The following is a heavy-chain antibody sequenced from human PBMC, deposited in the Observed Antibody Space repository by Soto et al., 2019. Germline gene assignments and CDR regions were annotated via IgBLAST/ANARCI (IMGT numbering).Heavy chain of an antibody. CDR3: ARQVATISYYYYGLDI. J-gene: IGHJ6*02. D-gene: IGHD5-12*01. CDR1: GGSISNNSFS. Sequence: AETLSLTCIVSGGSISNNSFSWVCIRQRPGKGLEWIGTIYHTGGTHYNPSLKSRLTMSVDTSNDQFSLTLNSLTAADTAVYYCARQVATISYYYYGLDIWGQGTTVTVSS. CDR2: IYHTGGT. V-gene: IGHV4-39*01.